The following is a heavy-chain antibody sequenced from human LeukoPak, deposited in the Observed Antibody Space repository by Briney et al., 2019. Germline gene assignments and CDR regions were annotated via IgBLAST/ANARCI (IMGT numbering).Heavy chain of an antibody. D-gene: IGHD3-16*01. CDR2: IRSKAYGGTT. V-gene: IGHV3-49*04. CDR3: TRESVVFVGRYYFYGMDV. J-gene: IGHJ6*02. CDR1: GFTFGDYL. Sequence: PGRSLRLSCTASGFTFGDYLIHWVRQAPGRGLEWLSFIRSKAYGGTTEYAASVKGRFNISRDDSKSIAYLQMNSLKTEDTAVYYCTRESVVFVGRYYFYGMDVWGQGTTVTVSS.